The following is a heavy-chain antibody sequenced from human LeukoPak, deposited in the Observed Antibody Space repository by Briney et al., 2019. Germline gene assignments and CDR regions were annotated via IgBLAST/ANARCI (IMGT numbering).Heavy chain of an antibody. Sequence: SVKGGFTISRDNAKNSLYLQMHSLRAEDTAAYYCAGGSDLGFWGQGTLVTVSS. V-gene: IGHV3-11*06. D-gene: IGHD3-10*01. CDR3: AGGSDLGF. J-gene: IGHJ4*02.